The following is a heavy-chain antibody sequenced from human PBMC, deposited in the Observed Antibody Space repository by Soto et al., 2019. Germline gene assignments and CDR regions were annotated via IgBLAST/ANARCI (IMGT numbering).Heavy chain of an antibody. CDR2: INGDVSTT. D-gene: IGHD3-3*01. CDR3: ARGVRGGYYTDY. Sequence: EVQLVESGGGLVQPGGSLRLSCAASAFTFSNYWIHWVRQAPGKGLVWVSRINGDVSTTNYADSVKGRFTISRDNAKNTLYLQMNSLRAEDTAVYYCARGVRGGYYTDYWGQGTLVTVSS. CDR1: AFTFSNYW. J-gene: IGHJ4*02. V-gene: IGHV3-74*01.